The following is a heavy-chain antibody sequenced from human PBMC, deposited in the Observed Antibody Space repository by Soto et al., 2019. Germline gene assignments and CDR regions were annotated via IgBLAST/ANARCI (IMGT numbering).Heavy chain of an antibody. V-gene: IGHV3-23*01. CDR3: AKGSSGWYERFDY. CDR2: ISGSGGST. J-gene: IGHJ4*02. CDR1: GFTFSSYA. D-gene: IGHD6-19*01. Sequence: EVQLLESGGGLVQPGGSLRLSCAASGFTFSSYAMSWVRQAPGMGLEWVSAISGSGGSTYYADSVKGRFTISRDNSKNTLYLQMNSLRAEDTAVYYCAKGSSGWYERFDYWGQGTLVTVSP.